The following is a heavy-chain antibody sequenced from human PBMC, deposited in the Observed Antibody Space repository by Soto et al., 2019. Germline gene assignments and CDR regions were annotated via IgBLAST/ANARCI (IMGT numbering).Heavy chain of an antibody. CDR2: IKSNADGGTK. CDR3: ARLRDFDAGYCTNGFCSNMDV. Sequence: EGQLVESGGGLVKPGGSLRLSCVVSGFAFSDAWMTWVRQAPGKGLEWVARIKSNADGGTKHYAGRVKGRFTITRADSENTVFLQMDSLKTEDTAVYYCARLRDFDAGYCTNGFCSNMDVWGQGTTVTVSS. CDR1: GFAFSDAW. D-gene: IGHD2-8*01. V-gene: IGHV3-15*01. J-gene: IGHJ6*02.